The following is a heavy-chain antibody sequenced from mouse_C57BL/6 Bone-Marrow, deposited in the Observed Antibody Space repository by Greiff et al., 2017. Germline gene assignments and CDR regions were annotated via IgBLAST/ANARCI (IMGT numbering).Heavy chain of an antibody. CDR2: ILPGSGST. CDR3: AGGIYYYGSSYVYFDY. J-gene: IGHJ2*01. CDR1: GYTFTGYW. D-gene: IGHD1-1*01. V-gene: IGHV1-9*01. Sequence: QVQLQQSGAELMKPGASVKLSCKATGYTFTGYWIAWVKQRPGHGLEWIGEILPGSGSTNYNEKFKGKATFTADTYSNTAYMQLSSLTTEDSAIYYCAGGIYYYGSSYVYFDYWGQGTTLTVSS.